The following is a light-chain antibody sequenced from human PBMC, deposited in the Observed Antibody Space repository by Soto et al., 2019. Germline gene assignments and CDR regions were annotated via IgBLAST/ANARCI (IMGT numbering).Light chain of an antibody. V-gene: IGKV3-20*01. CDR3: HQYNNAPHT. CDR2: EAS. J-gene: IGKJ2*01. CDR1: QSLSSNY. Sequence: EIVLTQSPGTLSLSPGERATLSCRASQSLSSNYLAWFQQKPGQAPSLLIYEASSVASGTPDRFSGSGSGTDFTLTISRLEPEDFAVYYCHQYNNAPHTFGQGTRLEIK.